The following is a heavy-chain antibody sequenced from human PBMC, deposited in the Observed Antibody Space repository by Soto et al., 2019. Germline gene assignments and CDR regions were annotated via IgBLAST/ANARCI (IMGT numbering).Heavy chain of an antibody. D-gene: IGHD3-10*01. J-gene: IGHJ4*02. CDR2: IYYSGST. V-gene: IGHV4-59*01. Sequence: QVQLQESGPGLVKPSETLSLTCTVSGGSISSYYWSWIRQPPGKGLEWIGYIYYSGSTNYNPSLMSRVTISLDRSKNQFSLKLSSVTAADTAVYYCARVKLPQISGSYLGYYFDYWGQGTLVTVSS. CDR1: GGSISSYY. CDR3: ARVKLPQISGSYLGYYFDY.